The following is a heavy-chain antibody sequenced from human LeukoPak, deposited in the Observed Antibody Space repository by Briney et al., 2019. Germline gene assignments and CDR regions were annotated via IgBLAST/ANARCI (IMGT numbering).Heavy chain of an antibody. Sequence: PGGSLRLSCAASGFTFSRHAMSWVRQAPGKGLEWIVSIYSRGTNYYNPSLKSRVTISVDTSRNQVSLKMSSVTAADTAVYYCARSLITSGYAPQEFDSWGQGTLVTVSS. CDR2: IYSRGTN. J-gene: IGHJ4*02. V-gene: IGHV4-39*01. CDR1: GFTFSRHA. CDR3: ARSLITSGYAPQEFDS. D-gene: IGHD5-12*01.